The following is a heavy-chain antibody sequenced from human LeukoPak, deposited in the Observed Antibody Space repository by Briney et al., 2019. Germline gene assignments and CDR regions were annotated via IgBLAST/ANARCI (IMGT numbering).Heavy chain of an antibody. CDR1: GGSISSGGYY. CDR2: IYYSGST. D-gene: IGHD6-13*01. J-gene: IGHJ5*02. CDR3: AREPEQQPNWFDP. V-gene: IGHV4-31*03. Sequence: SETLSLTCTVSGGSISSGGYYWSWIRQHPGRGLEWIGYIYYSGSTYYNPSLKSRVTISVDTSKNQFSLKLSSVTAADTAVYYCAREPEQQPNWFDPWGQGTLVTVSS.